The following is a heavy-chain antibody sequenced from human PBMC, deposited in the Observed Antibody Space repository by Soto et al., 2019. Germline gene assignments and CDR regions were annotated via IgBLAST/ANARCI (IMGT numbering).Heavy chain of an antibody. Sequence: GASVKVSCKASGGTFSSYSISWVRQAPGQGLEWMGGIIPIFGTANYAQKFQGRVTITADESTSTAYMELSSLRSADTAVYYCAIEYSSSPPYYPIGYWGQGTLVPVSS. V-gene: IGHV1-69*13. J-gene: IGHJ4*02. CDR1: GGTFSSYS. CDR3: AIEYSSSPPYYPIGY. CDR2: IIPIFGTA. D-gene: IGHD6-6*01.